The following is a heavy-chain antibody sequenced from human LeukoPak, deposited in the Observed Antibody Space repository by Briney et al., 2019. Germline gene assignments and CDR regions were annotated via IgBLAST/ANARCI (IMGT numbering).Heavy chain of an antibody. V-gene: IGHV4-31*03. D-gene: IGHD3-3*01. Sequence: SQTLSLTCTVPGGSISSGGYYWSWIRQHPGKGLEWIGYIYYSGSTYCNPSLKSRVTISVDTSKNQFSLKLSSVTAADTAVYYCARGADFSNGYSFFYWGQGTLVTVSS. CDR1: GGSISSGGYY. J-gene: IGHJ4*02. CDR2: IYYSGST. CDR3: ARGADFSNGYSFFY.